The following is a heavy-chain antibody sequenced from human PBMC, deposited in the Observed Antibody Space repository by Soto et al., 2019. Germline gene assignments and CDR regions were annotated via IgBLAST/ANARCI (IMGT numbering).Heavy chain of an antibody. J-gene: IGHJ6*02. V-gene: IGHV4-61*01. CDR2: IYYSGST. CDR1: GGSVSSGSYY. CDR3: ARGDYYYGMDV. Sequence: QVQLQESGPGLVKPSETLSLTCTVSGGSVSSGSYYWSWIRQPPGKGLEWIGYIYYSGSTNYNPPLKSRVTISVDTSKNQFSLKLSSVTAADTAVYYCARGDYYYGMDVWGQGTTVTVSS.